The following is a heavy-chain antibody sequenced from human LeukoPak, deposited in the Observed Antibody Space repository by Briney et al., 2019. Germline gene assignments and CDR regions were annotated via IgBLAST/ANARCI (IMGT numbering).Heavy chain of an antibody. Sequence: SETLSLTCAVYSGSFSGYYWSWIRQPPGKGLEWIGEINHSGSTNYNPSLKSRVAISVDTSKNQFSLKLSSVTAADTAVYYCARRYSSGWYGVPDYWGQGTLVTVSS. V-gene: IGHV4-34*01. J-gene: IGHJ4*02. CDR3: ARRYSSGWYGVPDY. CDR1: SGSFSGYY. CDR2: INHSGST. D-gene: IGHD6-19*01.